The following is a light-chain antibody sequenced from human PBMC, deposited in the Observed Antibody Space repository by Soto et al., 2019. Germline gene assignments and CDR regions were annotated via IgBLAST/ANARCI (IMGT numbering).Light chain of an antibody. CDR3: QQYNNWPPYT. CDR1: QSVFSN. J-gene: IGKJ2*01. V-gene: IGKV3-15*01. Sequence: EIVMTQSPATLSVSPWERATLSCRASQSVFSNLAWYQQKPGQAPRLLIYGASTRATGIPARFSGSGSGTEFTLTISSLQSEDFAVYYCQQYNNWPPYTFGQGTKLEIK. CDR2: GAS.